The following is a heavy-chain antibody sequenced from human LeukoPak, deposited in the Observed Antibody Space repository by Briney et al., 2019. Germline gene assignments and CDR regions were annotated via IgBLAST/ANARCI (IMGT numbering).Heavy chain of an antibody. V-gene: IGHV3-30-3*01. Sequence: QPGRSLRLSCAASGFTFSSYAMLWVRQAPGKGLEWVAVISYDGSNKYYADSVKGRFTISRDNSKNTLYLQMNSLRAEDTAVYYCARDGAVAGDYYYGMDVWGQGTTVTVSS. J-gene: IGHJ6*02. CDR2: ISYDGSNK. CDR3: ARDGAVAGDYYYGMDV. CDR1: GFTFSSYA. D-gene: IGHD6-19*01.